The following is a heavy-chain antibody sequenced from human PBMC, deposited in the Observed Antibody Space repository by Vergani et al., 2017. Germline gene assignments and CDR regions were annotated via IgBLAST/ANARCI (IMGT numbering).Heavy chain of an antibody. Sequence: QVQLVESGGGVVQPGGSLRLSCAASGFTFTRVGMHWVRQAPGKGLEWVSFIRNDGSNKYYGDSVKGRFTISRDISKNTLYLEMNQVRPEDTAIYDCAKDKDDLTGYWEGVDSWGQGTMVTVSS. J-gene: IGHJ4*02. CDR2: IRNDGSNK. CDR1: GFTFTRVG. CDR3: AKDKDDLTGYWEGVDS. D-gene: IGHD3-9*01. V-gene: IGHV3-30*02.